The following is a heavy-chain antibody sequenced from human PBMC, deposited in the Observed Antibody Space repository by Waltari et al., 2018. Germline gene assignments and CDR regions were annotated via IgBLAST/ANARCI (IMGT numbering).Heavy chain of an antibody. CDR3: ARVRFLEWFQYYYYMDV. CDR2: MYYSGST. Sequence: QLQLQESGPGLVKPSETLSLTCTVSGGSISSSSYYWGWIRQPPGKGLEWIGSMYYSGSTYYNPSLTSRVTISVDTSKNQFSLKLSSVTAADTAVYYCARVRFLEWFQYYYYMDVWGKGTTVTISS. CDR1: GGSISSSSYY. V-gene: IGHV4-39*07. D-gene: IGHD3-3*01. J-gene: IGHJ6*03.